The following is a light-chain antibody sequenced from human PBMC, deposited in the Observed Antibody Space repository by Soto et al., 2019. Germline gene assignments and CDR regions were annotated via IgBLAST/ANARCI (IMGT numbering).Light chain of an antibody. CDR1: SSDVGDYNY. J-gene: IGLJ2*01. CDR3: SSYAGKGV. V-gene: IGLV2-8*01. CDR2: EVN. Sequence: QSALTQPPSASGSPGQSVTISCTGTSSDVGDYNYASWYQQHPGKAPKLMIYEVNKRPSGVPDRFSGSKSGNTASLTVSGLQTEDEADYYCSSYAGKGVFGGGTKLTVL.